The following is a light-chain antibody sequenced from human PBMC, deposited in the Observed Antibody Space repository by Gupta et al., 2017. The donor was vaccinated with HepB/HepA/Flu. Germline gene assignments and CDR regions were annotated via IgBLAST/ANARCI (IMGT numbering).Light chain of an antibody. CDR3: QVWDSGSDHVV. J-gene: IGLJ2*01. Sequence: SYVLTQPPSVSVAPGKTARITCGGNNIGSKSVHWYQQKPGQAPVMVVYDDSDRRSGIPERFSGSNSGNTATLTISRVEAGDEADYYCQVWDSGSDHVVFGGGTKLTVL. V-gene: IGLV3-21*03. CDR2: DDS. CDR1: NIGSKS.